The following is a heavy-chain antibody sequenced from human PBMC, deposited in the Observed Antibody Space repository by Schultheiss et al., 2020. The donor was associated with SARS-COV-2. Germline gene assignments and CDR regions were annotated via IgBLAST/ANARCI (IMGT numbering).Heavy chain of an antibody. J-gene: IGHJ4*02. CDR1: GFTFGDYT. D-gene: IGHD4/OR15-4a*01. Sequence: GESLKISCAASGFTFGDYTMHWVRQAPGKGLEWVSRINSDGSSTSYADSVKGRFTISRDNAKNTLYLQMNSLSVEDTALYFCARGRAEKYYGALDVWGQGALVTVSS. CDR2: INSDGSST. CDR3: ARGRAEKYYGALDV. V-gene: IGHV3-74*01.